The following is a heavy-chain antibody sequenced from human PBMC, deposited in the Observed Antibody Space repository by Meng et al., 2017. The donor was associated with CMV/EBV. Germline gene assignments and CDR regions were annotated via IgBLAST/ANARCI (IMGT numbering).Heavy chain of an antibody. CDR2: INPNSGGT. Sequence: ASVKVSCKASGCTFTGYYMHWVRQAPGQGLEWMGWINPNSGGTNYAQKFQGRVTMTRDTSISTAYMELSRLRSDDTAVYYCARLAAMVQYYFDYWGQGTLVTVSS. J-gene: IGHJ4*02. D-gene: IGHD5-18*01. V-gene: IGHV1-2*02. CDR1: GCTFTGYY. CDR3: ARLAAMVQYYFDY.